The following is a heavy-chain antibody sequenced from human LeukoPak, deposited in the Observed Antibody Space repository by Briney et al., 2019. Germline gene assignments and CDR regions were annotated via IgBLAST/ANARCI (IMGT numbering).Heavy chain of an antibody. CDR3: ARGAYSFDY. CDR2: IYTSGST. Sequence: SETLSLTCTVPGGSVSSGSYYWSWIRQPAGKGLGWIGRIYTSGSTNYNPSLKSRVTMSVDTSKNQFSLKLSSVTAADTAVYYCARGAYSFDYWGQGTLVTVSS. J-gene: IGHJ4*02. V-gene: IGHV4-61*02. CDR1: GGSVSSGSYY.